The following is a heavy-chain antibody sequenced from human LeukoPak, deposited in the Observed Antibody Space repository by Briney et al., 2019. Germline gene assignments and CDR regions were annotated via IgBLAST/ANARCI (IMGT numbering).Heavy chain of an antibody. V-gene: IGHV4-34*01. J-gene: IGHJ4*02. CDR3: ARGGYDFWSGYPLDY. CDR1: GGSFSGYY. CDR2: INHSGST. Sequence: PSETLSLTCAVYGGSFSGYYWSWIRQPPGKGLEWIGEINHSGSTNYNPSLKSRVTISVDTSKNQFSLKLSSVTAAGTAVYYCARGGYDFWSGYPLDYWGQGTLVTVSS. D-gene: IGHD3-3*01.